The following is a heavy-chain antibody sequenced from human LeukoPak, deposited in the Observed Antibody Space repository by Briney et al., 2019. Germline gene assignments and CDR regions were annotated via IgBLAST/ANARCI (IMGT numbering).Heavy chain of an antibody. J-gene: IGHJ4*02. CDR1: GFTFSSYW. CDR2: IKQDGSEK. V-gene: IGHV3-7*03. D-gene: IGHD2-2*01. Sequence: GGSLRLSCVASGFTFSSYWMSWVRQAPGKGLEWVANIKQDGSEKYYVDSVKGRFTISRDNSKNTLYPQMNSLRAEDTAVYYCTKLPTYCSSTSCFNYFDYWGQGTLVTVSS. CDR3: TKLPTYCSSTSCFNYFDY.